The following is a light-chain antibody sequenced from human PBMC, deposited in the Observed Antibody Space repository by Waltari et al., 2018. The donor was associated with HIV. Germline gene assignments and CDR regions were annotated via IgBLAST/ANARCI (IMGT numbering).Light chain of an antibody. J-gene: IGLJ1*01. Sequence: QSALTQSRPVSGSPGQSITISCTGTTNDVGAYNYVSWYQQHPGRAPKLLIFDLIKRPSGVPDRFSGSKSGNTVSLTISGLQAEDEADYYCCSSAGKYTFVFGTGTKVTVL. CDR3: CSSAGKYTFV. V-gene: IGLV2-11*01. CDR1: TNDVGAYNY. CDR2: DLI.